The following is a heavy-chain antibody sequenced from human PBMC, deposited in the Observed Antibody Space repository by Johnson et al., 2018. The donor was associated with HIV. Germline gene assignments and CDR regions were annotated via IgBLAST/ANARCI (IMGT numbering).Heavy chain of an antibody. CDR1: GFTFDDYG. Sequence: MQLVESGGSVVRPGGSLRLSCAGSGFTFDDYGLSWVRQAPGKGLERVAGMNWNGGSTGYADSVKGRYLISRDNAKRSLYLQMNGLRVEDTALYYCARGRPWGWELRRDAFDVWGQGTMVTVSS. CDR3: ARGRPWGWELRRDAFDV. J-gene: IGHJ3*01. D-gene: IGHD4-23*01. V-gene: IGHV3-20*04. CDR2: MNWNGGST.